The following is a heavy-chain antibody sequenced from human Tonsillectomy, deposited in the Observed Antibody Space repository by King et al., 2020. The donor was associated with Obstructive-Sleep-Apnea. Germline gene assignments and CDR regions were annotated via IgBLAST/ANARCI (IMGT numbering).Heavy chain of an antibody. CDR1: GFTFSRYR. Sequence: VQLVESGGGLVQPGGSLRLSCAASGFTFSRYRMNWVRQAPGKGLEWGSYISSSSSTIYYADSVKVRFTLPRDNAKNSLDLQMNSLRAEDTAVYYCASDDRFRAAYFDYWGQGTLVTVSS. CDR3: ASDDRFRAAYFDY. V-gene: IGHV3-48*04. CDR2: ISSSSSTI. D-gene: IGHD3-10*01. J-gene: IGHJ4*02.